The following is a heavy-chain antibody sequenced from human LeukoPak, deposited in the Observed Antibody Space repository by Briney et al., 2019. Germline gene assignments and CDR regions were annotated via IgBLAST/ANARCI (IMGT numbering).Heavy chain of an antibody. D-gene: IGHD2-2*01. J-gene: IGHJ4*02. CDR1: GFTFSSYA. CDR2: ISGSGGST. Sequence: GGSLRLSCAASGFTFSSYAMSWVRQAPGKGLEWVSAISGSGGSTYYADSVKGRFTISRDNSKNTLYLQMNSLRAEDTAVYYCAKDIVDKAENLGYCSSTSCSRELDYWGQGTLVTVSS. CDR3: AKDIVDKAENLGYCSSTSCSRELDY. V-gene: IGHV3-23*01.